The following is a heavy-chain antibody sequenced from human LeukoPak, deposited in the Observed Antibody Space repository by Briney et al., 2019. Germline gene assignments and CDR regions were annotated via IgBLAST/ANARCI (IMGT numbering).Heavy chain of an antibody. V-gene: IGHV4-34*01. CDR1: GWSFNDHY. J-gene: IGHJ5*02. CDR3: ARGQVPAARGYNWFDP. D-gene: IGHD2-2*01. CDR2: INARGDT. Sequence: PSETLSLTRAVYGWSFNDHYWNWIRQPPGKGLEWIGEINARGDTNFNPSLKSRVTISADTSKNQFSLTLTSMIAADTAVYYCARGQVPAARGYNWFDPWGQGTLVTVSS.